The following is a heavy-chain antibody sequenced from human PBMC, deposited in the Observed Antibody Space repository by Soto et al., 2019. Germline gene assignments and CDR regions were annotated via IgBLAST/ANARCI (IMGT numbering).Heavy chain of an antibody. D-gene: IGHD1-7*01. CDR3: ARDEGGWNSIEGGFVKFILDY. J-gene: IGHJ4*02. CDR1: GYTFSMHA. Sequence: QVQLVQSGAEVKKPGASVKVSCKTSGYTFSMHAIHWVRQAPGQGLEWMGWINAGNGDTKYSENFQGRVAITRDAYASAAYMEVRSLRSEDTAIYYSARDEGGWNSIEGGFVKFILDYWGQGSVVTVSS. CDR2: INAGNGDT. V-gene: IGHV1-3*01.